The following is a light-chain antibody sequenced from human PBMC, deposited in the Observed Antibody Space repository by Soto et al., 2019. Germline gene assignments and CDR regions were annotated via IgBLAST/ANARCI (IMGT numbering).Light chain of an antibody. V-gene: IGKV3-11*01. J-gene: IGKJ5*01. CDR2: DAS. CDR1: QSVSNY. Sequence: EIVLTQSPATLSLSPGERATLSCRASQSVSNYLAWYQQKPGQAPRLVIYDASSRATGIPARFSGSGSGTDFTLTISSLEPEDFAVYYCQQRSDWPLITFGQGTRLEMK. CDR3: QQRSDWPLIT.